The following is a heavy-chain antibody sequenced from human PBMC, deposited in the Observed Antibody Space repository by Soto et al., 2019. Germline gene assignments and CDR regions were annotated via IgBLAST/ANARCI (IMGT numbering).Heavy chain of an antibody. V-gene: IGHV3-72*01. CDR3: ARVGISSASMISRRFDY. Sequence: EVQLVESGGGLVQPGGSLRLSCAASGFTFSDHYMDWVRQAPGKGLEWVGRMKNKANSYATEYSASMKGRLTISKDDSRTSQYLEMNSLKAGETAVYYCARVGISSASMISRRFDYWGQGTLVTVS. CDR2: MKNKANSYAT. CDR1: GFTFSDHY. D-gene: IGHD3-22*01. J-gene: IGHJ4*02.